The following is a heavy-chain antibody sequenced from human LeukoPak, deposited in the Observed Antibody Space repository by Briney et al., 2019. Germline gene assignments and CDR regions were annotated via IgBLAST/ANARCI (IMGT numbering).Heavy chain of an antibody. CDR2: ISGSGGST. J-gene: IGHJ4*02. CDR3: AKEGEDFDWLSAFDY. CDR1: GFTFSSYA. Sequence: PGGSLRLSCAASGFTFSSYAMSWVRQAPGKGLEWVSAISGSGGSTYYADPVKGRFTISRDNSKNPLYLQMNSLRAEDTAVYYCAKEGEDFDWLSAFDYWGQGTLVTVSS. D-gene: IGHD3-9*01. V-gene: IGHV3-23*01.